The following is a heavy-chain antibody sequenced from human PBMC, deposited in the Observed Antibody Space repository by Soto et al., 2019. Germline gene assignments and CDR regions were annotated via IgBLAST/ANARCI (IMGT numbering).Heavy chain of an antibody. V-gene: IGHV3-11*06. CDR3: ARSSGRRHVFTFDYGLDV. Sequence: QVQLVESGGGLVEPGGSLRLSCAASGFSVGDNYMTWIRQAPGKGLEWLSYRSGSGGYTNYADSVKGRFNISRDNAKKSLFLQLDSLRAEDTAVYFCARSSGRRHVFTFDYGLDVWGQGTTVTVSS. CDR1: GFSVGDNY. D-gene: IGHD3-16*01. CDR2: RSGSGGYT. J-gene: IGHJ6*02.